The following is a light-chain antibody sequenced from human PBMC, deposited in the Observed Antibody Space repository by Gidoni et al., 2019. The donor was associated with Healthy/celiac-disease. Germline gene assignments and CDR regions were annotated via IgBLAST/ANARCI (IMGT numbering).Light chain of an antibody. CDR2: RNN. CDR3: AAWDDSLSGLV. CDR1: SSNIGSNY. Sequence: HSVLTQPPSASGTTGQRVTISCSGSSSNIGSNYVYWYQQLPGTAPKLLIYRNNPRPSGVPDRFSGSKSGTSASLAISGLRSEDEADYYCAAWDDSLSGLVFGGGTKLTVL. V-gene: IGLV1-47*01. J-gene: IGLJ2*01.